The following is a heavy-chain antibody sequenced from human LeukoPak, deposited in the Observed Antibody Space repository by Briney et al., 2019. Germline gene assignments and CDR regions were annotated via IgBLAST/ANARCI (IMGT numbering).Heavy chain of an antibody. CDR3: ARGPPERFWSGYYYYYGMDV. J-gene: IGHJ6*02. CDR1: GGTFSSYA. CDR2: INAGNGNT. V-gene: IGHV1-3*01. D-gene: IGHD3-3*01. Sequence: ASVKVSCKASGGTFSSYAISWVRQAPGQRLEWMGWINAGNGNTKYSQKFQGRVTITRDTSASTAYMELSSLRSEDTAVYYCARGPPERFWSGYYYYYGMDVWGQGTTVTVSS.